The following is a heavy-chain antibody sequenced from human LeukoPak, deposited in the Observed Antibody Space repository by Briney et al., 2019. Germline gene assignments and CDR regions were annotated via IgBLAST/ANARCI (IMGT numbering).Heavy chain of an antibody. V-gene: IGHV4-31*03. CDR3: ARAIVAWFDP. J-gene: IGHJ5*02. CDR1: SGSISSGGYY. D-gene: IGHD5-12*01. CDR2: IYYSGST. Sequence: SQTLSLTCTVSSGSISSGGYYWSWIRQHPGKGLEWIGYIYYSGSTYYNPSLKSRVTISVDTSKNQFSLKLSSVTAADTAVYYCARAIVAWFDPWGQGTLVTVSS.